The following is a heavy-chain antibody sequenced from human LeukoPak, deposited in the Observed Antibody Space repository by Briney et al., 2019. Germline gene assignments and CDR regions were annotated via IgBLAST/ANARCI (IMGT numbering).Heavy chain of an antibody. CDR1: GFSLTTSAVG. CDR3: AHRLTGYNRDWSFGYFDY. D-gene: IGHD3/OR15-3a*01. J-gene: IGHJ4*02. V-gene: IGHV2-5*02. CDR2: IYWDDDK. Sequence: SGPTLVNPTQTLTLTCTFSGFSLTTSAVGVGWIRQPPGKALEWLALIYWDDDKRYSPSLKSRLTISKDTSKNQVVLTMTNMDPVDTATYYCAHRLTGYNRDWSFGYFDYWGQGTLVTVSS.